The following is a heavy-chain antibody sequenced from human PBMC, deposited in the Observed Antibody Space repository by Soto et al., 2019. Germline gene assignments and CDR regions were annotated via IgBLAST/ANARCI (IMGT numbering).Heavy chain of an antibody. CDR2: IIPYYNTL. CDR3: AGGASRWYPYVFDS. V-gene: IGHV1-69*01. J-gene: IGHJ4*02. Sequence: QAQVVQSGAEVRKPGSSVKLSCKASEGTFNSYAIAWVRQAPGQGLEWMGGIIPYYNTLNYAQKFQDRVTITADDSTNTVYMELSRLSSDDTAVYFCAGGASRWYPYVFDSWAQGTLVTVSS. CDR1: EGTFNSYA. D-gene: IGHD6-13*01.